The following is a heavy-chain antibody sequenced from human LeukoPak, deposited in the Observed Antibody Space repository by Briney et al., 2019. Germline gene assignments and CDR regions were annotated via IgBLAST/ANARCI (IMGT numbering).Heavy chain of an antibody. CDR3: ARGSILVYYFDY. Sequence: SETLSLTCAVYGGSFSGYYWSWIRQPLGKGLEWIGEINHSGSTNYNPSLKSRVTISVDTSKNQFSLKLSSVTAADTAVYYCARGSILVYYFDYWGQGTLVTVSS. V-gene: IGHV4-34*01. CDR2: INHSGST. J-gene: IGHJ4*02. CDR1: GGSFSGYY.